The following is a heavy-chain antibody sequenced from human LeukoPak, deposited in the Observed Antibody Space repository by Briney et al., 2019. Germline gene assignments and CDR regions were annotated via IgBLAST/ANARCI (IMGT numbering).Heavy chain of an antibody. Sequence: SETLSLTCAVYGGSFSGYYWSWIRQPPGKGLEWIGEINHSGSTNYNPSLKSRVTISVDTSKNQFSLKLSSVTAADTAVYYCARDLRRAAGTGAFDIWGQGTMVTVSS. D-gene: IGHD6-13*01. CDR1: GGSFSGYY. V-gene: IGHV4-34*01. CDR2: INHSGST. J-gene: IGHJ3*02. CDR3: ARDLRRAAGTGAFDI.